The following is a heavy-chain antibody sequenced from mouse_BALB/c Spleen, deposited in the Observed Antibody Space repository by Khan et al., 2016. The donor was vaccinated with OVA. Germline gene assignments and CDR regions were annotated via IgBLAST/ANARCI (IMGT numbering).Heavy chain of an antibody. V-gene: IGHV3-5*02. CDR1: GISITTGNYR. D-gene: IGHD1-1*01. CDR2: IYYSGTI. Sequence: EVELVESGPGLVKPSQTVSLTCTVTGISITTGNYRWSWIRQFPGNKLEWIGNIYYSGTITYNPSLTSRTTITRDTSKGQFFLEMNSLTAEDTATYFCARDYGSLYWYFDVWGAGTTVTVSS. CDR3: ARDYGSLYWYFDV. J-gene: IGHJ1*01.